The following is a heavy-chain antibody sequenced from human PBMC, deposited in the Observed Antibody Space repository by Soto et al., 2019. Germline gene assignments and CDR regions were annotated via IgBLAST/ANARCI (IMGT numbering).Heavy chain of an antibody. D-gene: IGHD5-12*01. CDR3: AHFSGYEQFEY. V-gene: IGHV2-5*01. Sequence: QITLKESGPALVKPTQTLTLTCTFSGFSLSSSGVGVGWIRQPPGKALEWLAVIYWNDDQRYSPSLKSRLTIHKEPSKNQVGLTMTGMDPGDTAPYFLAHFSGYEQFEYWGQGTLVTVSS. J-gene: IGHJ4*02. CDR1: GFSLSSSGVG. CDR2: IYWNDDQ.